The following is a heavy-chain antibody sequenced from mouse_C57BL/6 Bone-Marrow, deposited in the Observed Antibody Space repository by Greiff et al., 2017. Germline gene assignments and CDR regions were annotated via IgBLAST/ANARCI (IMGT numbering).Heavy chain of an antibody. J-gene: IGHJ1*03. Sequence: AAGGVDFSRYWMSWVRRAPGKGLEWIGEINPDSSTINYAPSLKDKFIISRDNAKNTLYLQMSKVRSEDTALYYCARVTTVVATRYFDVWGTGTTVTVSS. V-gene: IGHV4-1*01. CDR2: INPDSSTI. CDR3: ARVTTVVATRYFDV. CDR1: GVDFSRYW. D-gene: IGHD1-1*01.